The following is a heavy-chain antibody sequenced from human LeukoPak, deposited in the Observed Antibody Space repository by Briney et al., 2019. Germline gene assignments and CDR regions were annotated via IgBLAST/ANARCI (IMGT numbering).Heavy chain of an antibody. CDR2: ISAYNGNT. V-gene: IGHV1-18*01. CDR3: AGDYSSSWYVPYYYYGMDV. D-gene: IGHD6-13*01. J-gene: IGHJ6*02. CDR1: GYTFTSYG. Sequence: ASVKVSCKASGYTFTSYGISWVRQAPGQGLEWMGWISAYNGNTNYAQKLQGRVTVTTDTSTSTAYMELRSLRSDDTAVYYCAGDYSSSWYVPYYYYGMDVWGQGTTVTVSS.